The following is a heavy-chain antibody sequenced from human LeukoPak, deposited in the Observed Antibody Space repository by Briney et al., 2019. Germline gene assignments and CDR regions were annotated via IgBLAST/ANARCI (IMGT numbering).Heavy chain of an antibody. CDR1: TFTFSSYN. CDR2: ISSSATHI. D-gene: IGHD1-26*01. CDR3: VRDRGSYRPIDY. J-gene: IGHJ4*02. Sequence: GGSLRLSCAASTFTFSSYNMNWVRQAPGKGLEWVSSISSSATHIYYRDSVKGRFTISRDNAENSLYLEMNSLRVEDTAIYYCVRDRGSYRPIDYWGQGTLVTVSS. V-gene: IGHV3-21*01.